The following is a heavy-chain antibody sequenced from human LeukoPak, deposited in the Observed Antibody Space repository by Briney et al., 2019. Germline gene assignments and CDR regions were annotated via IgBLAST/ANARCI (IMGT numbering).Heavy chain of an antibody. D-gene: IGHD1-26*01. CDR2: INQDASEK. V-gene: IGHV3-7*01. J-gene: IGHJ4*02. CDR1: GLIFSNYW. CDR3: ARASSGRYFTFIDY. Sequence: GGSLRLSCVASGLIFSNYWMGWVCQAPGKGLEWVASINQDASEKYYVDSVKGRFTISRDNAKNSLYLHMNSLRVEDTAVYYCARASSGRYFTFIDYWGQGSLVTVSS.